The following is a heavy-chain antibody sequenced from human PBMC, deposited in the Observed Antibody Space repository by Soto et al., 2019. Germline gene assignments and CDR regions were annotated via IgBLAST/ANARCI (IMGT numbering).Heavy chain of an antibody. CDR2: IYHSGST. J-gene: IGHJ5*02. V-gene: IGHV4-4*02. Sequence: PSETLSLTCAVSGGSISSSNWWSWVRQPPGKGLEWIGEIYHSGSTNYNPSLKSRVTISVDKSKNQFSLKLSSVTAADTAVYYCARAAVVVAATISWFDPWGQGTMVTVSS. CDR3: ARAAVVVAATISWFDP. CDR1: GGSISSSNW. D-gene: IGHD2-15*01.